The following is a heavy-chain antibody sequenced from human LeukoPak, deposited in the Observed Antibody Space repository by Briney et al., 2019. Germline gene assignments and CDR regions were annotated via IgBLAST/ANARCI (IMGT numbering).Heavy chain of an antibody. CDR2: INSEGSST. Sequence: GGSLRLSCAASGFTFSSYWMHWLRQAPGKGLMWVSRINSEGSSTNYADSVKGRFTISRDNAKNTLYLQMNSLRAEDTAVYYCARAGRGLRYFDWLTYDYWGQGTLVTVSS. CDR1: GFTFSSYW. V-gene: IGHV3-74*01. CDR3: ARAGRGLRYFDWLTYDY. J-gene: IGHJ4*02. D-gene: IGHD3-9*01.